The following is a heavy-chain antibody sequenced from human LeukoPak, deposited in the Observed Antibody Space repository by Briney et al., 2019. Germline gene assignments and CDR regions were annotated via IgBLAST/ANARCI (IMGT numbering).Heavy chain of an antibody. D-gene: IGHD4-17*01. J-gene: IGHJ4*02. CDR2: IYYSGST. CDR3: ARQMFSTVSPFNY. Sequence: SETLSLTCTVSGGSISSSSYYWGWIRQPPGKGLEWIGSIYYSGSTYYNPSLKSRVTISVDTSKNQFSLKLSSVTAADTAVYYCARQMFSTVSPFNYWGQGALVTVSS. V-gene: IGHV4-39*01. CDR1: GGSISSSSYY.